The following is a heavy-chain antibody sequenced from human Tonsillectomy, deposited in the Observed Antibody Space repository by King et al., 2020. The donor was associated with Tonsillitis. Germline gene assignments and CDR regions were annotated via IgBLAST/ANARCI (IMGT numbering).Heavy chain of an antibody. D-gene: IGHD6-13*01. J-gene: IGHJ4*02. CDR3: AKHVQDSWSVYDY. Sequence: VQLVESGGGLVQPGGSLRLSSAASGFTFSSYAMSWVRQAPGKGLEWVSAISGRGGSTYYADSVKGRFTISRDNSKNTLYLQMNSLRAEDTAVYYCAKHVQDSWSVYDYWGQGTLVTVSS. V-gene: IGHV3-23*04. CDR2: ISGRGGST. CDR1: GFTFSSYA.